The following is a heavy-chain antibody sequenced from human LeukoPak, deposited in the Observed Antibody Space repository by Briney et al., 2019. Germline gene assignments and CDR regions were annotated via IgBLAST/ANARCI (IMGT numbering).Heavy chain of an antibody. CDR2: ISTSTTYI. CDR1: GFTFSSYR. V-gene: IGHV3-21*01. J-gene: IGHJ4*02. CDR3: ARDQYSSGPCN. Sequence: PGGSLRLSCAASGFTFSSYRMNWVRQAPGKGLEWVSSISTSTTYIYYADSLKGRFTISRDNAKNSLYLQMNSLRAEDTAVYYCARDQYSSGPCNWGQGTLVTVSS. D-gene: IGHD6-19*01.